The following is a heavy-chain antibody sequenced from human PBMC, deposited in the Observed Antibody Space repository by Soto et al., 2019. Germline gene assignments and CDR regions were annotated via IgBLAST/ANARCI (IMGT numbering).Heavy chain of an antibody. V-gene: IGHV3-53*01. CDR2: LYAEGST. CDR3: VRPSPSGENYGMDV. CDR1: GLTVSQNY. Sequence: VQLVESGGGLIQPGGYLTLPCVASGLTVSQNYMAWVRQATEMGPQWVSVLYAEGSTYYTESVKGRFTISRDPSKNTLFLQMDGLRAEDTAVYYCVRPSPSGENYGMDVWGQGTTVTVSS. J-gene: IGHJ6*02. D-gene: IGHD1-26*01.